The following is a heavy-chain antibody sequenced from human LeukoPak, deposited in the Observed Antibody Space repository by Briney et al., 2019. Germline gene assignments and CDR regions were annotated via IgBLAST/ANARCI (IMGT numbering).Heavy chain of an antibody. D-gene: IGHD3-10*01. CDR3: ARVLLWFGENPWFDP. J-gene: IGHJ5*02. CDR1: GGSISSSSYY. CDR2: IYYSGST. Sequence: SETLSLTCTVSGGSISSSSYYWGWNRQPPGKGLVWIGGIYYSGSTYYNPSLKSRVTISVDTSKNQFSLKLSSVTAADTAVYYRARVLLWFGENPWFDPWGQGTLVTVSS. V-gene: IGHV4-39*07.